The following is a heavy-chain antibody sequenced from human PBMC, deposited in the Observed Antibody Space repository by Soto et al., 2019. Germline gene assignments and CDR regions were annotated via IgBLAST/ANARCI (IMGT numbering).Heavy chain of an antibody. V-gene: IGHV1-69*13. Sequence: ASVKVSCKASGGTFSSYAISWVRQAPGQGLEWMGGIIPIFGTANYAQKFQGRVTITADESTSTAYMELSSLRSEDTAVYYCATSGILGSYRFDYWGQGTLVTVSS. CDR3: ATSGILGSYRFDY. J-gene: IGHJ4*02. D-gene: IGHD1-26*01. CDR2: IIPIFGTA. CDR1: GGTFSSYA.